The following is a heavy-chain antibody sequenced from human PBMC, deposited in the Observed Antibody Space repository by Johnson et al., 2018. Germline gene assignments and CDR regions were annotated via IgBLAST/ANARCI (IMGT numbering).Heavy chain of an antibody. CDR3: ARVPITMVRGRNYYYGMDV. V-gene: IGHV3-30*03. Sequence: VQLVESGGGVVQPGRSLRLSCAASGFTFSNYGMHWVRQAPGKGLEWVAVISYDGSNKYYADSVKGRFTISRDNSKNTLYLQMNSLRAEDTAVYYGARVPITMVRGRNYYYGMDVWGQGTTVTVSS. J-gene: IGHJ6*02. CDR1: GFTFSNYG. D-gene: IGHD3-10*01. CDR2: ISYDGSNK.